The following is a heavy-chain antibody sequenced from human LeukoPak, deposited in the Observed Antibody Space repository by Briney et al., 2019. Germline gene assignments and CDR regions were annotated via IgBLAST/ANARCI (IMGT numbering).Heavy chain of an antibody. Sequence: GGSLRLSCAASGFTFSSYAMSWVRQAPGKGLEWVSAISGSGGNTYYADSVKGRFTISRDNSKNTLYLQMNSLRAEDTAVYYCARSLGWRDAFDIWGQGTMVTVSS. CDR3: ARSLGWRDAFDI. D-gene: IGHD2-15*01. J-gene: IGHJ3*02. CDR2: ISGSGGNT. CDR1: GFTFSSYA. V-gene: IGHV3-23*01.